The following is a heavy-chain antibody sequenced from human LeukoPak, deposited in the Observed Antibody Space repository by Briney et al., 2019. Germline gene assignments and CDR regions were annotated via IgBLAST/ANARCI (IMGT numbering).Heavy chain of an antibody. Sequence: GGSLRLSCAASEFTFSNYAMTWVRQAPGKGLQWVSTITGSTYRTYYVESVRGRFTISRDNFNNTLYLQMNSLRAEDTAVYYCARGPSENNCWGPPHYSYGLDVWGQGTTVTVSS. J-gene: IGHJ6*02. CDR3: ARGPSENNCWGPPHYSYGLDV. CDR1: EFTFSNYA. V-gene: IGHV3-23*01. CDR2: ITGSTYRT. D-gene: IGHD2-21*01.